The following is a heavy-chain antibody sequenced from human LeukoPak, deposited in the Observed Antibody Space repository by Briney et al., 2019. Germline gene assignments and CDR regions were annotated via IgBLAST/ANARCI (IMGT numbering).Heavy chain of an antibody. CDR1: GFTFSSYW. CDR2: INSDGSST. J-gene: IGHJ4*02. Sequence: PGGSLRLSCAASGFTFSSYWMHWVRQAPGKGLVWVSRINSDGSSTTYADSVKGRFTVSRDNSKNTLYLQMNSLRAEDTAVYYCAKIPGGPSAAGNFDYWGQGTLVTVSS. D-gene: IGHD6-13*01. V-gene: IGHV3-74*01. CDR3: AKIPGGPSAAGNFDY.